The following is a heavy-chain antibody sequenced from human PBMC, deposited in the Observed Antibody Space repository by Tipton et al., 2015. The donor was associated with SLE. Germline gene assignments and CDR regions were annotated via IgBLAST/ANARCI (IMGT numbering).Heavy chain of an antibody. J-gene: IGHJ5*02. V-gene: IGHV3-30*02. Sequence: SLRLSCAASGFTFSSYGMHWVRQAPGKGLEWVAFIRYDGSNKYYADSVKGRFTISRDNSKNTLYLQMNSLRAEDTAVYYCAKNDYVWGSPYAPTWGQGTLVTVSS. D-gene: IGHD3-16*01. CDR1: GFTFSSYG. CDR2: IRYDGSNK. CDR3: AKNDYVWGSPYAPT.